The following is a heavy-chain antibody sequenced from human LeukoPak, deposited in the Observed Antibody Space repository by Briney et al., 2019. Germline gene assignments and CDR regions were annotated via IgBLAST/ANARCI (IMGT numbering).Heavy chain of an antibody. V-gene: IGHV3-7*01. CDR1: GFTFSSYS. CDR2: IKQDGSEK. D-gene: IGHD1-26*01. CDR3: ARDTPLGELPGVSDY. Sequence: GGSLRLSCAASGFTFSSYSMNWVRQAPGKGLEWVANIKQDGSEKYYVDSVKGRFTISRDNAKNSLYLQMNSLRAEDTAVYYCARDTPLGELPGVSDYWGQGTLVTVSS. J-gene: IGHJ4*02.